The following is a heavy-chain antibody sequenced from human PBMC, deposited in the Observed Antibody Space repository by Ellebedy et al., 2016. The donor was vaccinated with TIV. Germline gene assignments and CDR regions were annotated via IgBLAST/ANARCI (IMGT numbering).Heavy chain of an antibody. V-gene: IGHV5-51*01. J-gene: IGHJ2*01. Sequence: GESLKISCKGSGYTFRNFWIGWVRQMPGRGLEWVAVIHPRDSDARYSPSFRGQVTISVNESITTAFLQWSSLRASDAGLYYCARHDNWYFTLWGRGTLVTVSS. D-gene: IGHD3-22*01. CDR3: ARHDNWYFTL. CDR1: GYTFRNFW. CDR2: IHPRDSDA.